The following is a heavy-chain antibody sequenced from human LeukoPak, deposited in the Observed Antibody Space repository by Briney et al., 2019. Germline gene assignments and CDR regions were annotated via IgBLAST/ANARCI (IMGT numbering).Heavy chain of an antibody. J-gene: IGHJ3*02. CDR2: ISSSSSYI. Sequence: GGSLRLSCAASGFTFSSYSMNWVRQAPGKGLEWVSSISSSSSYIYYADSVKGRFTISRDNAKNSLYLQMNSLRAEDTAVYYCASGLAAAGTAAFDIWGQGTMVTVSS. D-gene: IGHD6-13*01. CDR3: ASGLAAAGTAAFDI. V-gene: IGHV3-21*01. CDR1: GFTFSSYS.